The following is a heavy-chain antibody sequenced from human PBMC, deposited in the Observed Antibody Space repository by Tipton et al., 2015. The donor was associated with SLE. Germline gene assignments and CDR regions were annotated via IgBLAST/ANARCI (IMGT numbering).Heavy chain of an antibody. D-gene: IGHD3-10*01. J-gene: IGHJ4*02. CDR3: ATLDASGSYPFDY. V-gene: IGHV4-39*07. CDR2: VYYTGNT. CDR1: GDSISSSSYY. Sequence: TLSLTCIVSGDSISSSSYYWGWIRQPPGKGLEWVGTVYYTGNTFYNPSLKSRVTMSLDTSKNQFSLKLSSVTAADTALYYCATLDASGSYPFDYWGQGTRVTVSS.